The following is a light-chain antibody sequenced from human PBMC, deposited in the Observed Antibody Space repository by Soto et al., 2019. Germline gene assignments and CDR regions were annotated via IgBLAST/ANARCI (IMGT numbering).Light chain of an antibody. V-gene: IGKV1-39*01. J-gene: IGKJ4*01. Sequence: DIQMTQSPSSLSASVGDRVTITCRASQSISSYLNWYQQKPGKAPNLLIYAASNLQSGVPSRFSGSGSGTDFTLTISSLQPEDFATYNCQQSYSTPLTFGGGTKVEIK. CDR3: QQSYSTPLT. CDR2: AAS. CDR1: QSISSY.